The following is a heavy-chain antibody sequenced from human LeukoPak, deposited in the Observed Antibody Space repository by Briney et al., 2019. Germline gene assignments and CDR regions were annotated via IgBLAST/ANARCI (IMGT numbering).Heavy chain of an antibody. CDR3: ARDVGYNWNDDLQPADY. CDR2: INPNSGGT. Sequence: ASVKVSCKASGYTFTGYYMHWVRQAPGQGLEWMGWINPNSGGTNYAQKFQGRVTMTRDTSISTAYMELSRLRSDDTAVYYCARDVGYNWNDDLQPADYWGQGTLVTVSS. D-gene: IGHD1-1*01. CDR1: GYTFTGYY. J-gene: IGHJ4*02. V-gene: IGHV1-2*02.